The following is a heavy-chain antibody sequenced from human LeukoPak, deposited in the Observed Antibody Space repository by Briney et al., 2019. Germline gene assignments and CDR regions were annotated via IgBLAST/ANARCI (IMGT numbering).Heavy chain of an antibody. V-gene: IGHV1-18*01. J-gene: IGHJ3*02. CDR1: GYTFTSYG. CDR3: ARDSAAGEWELRAFDI. D-gene: IGHD1-26*01. Sequence: ASVKVSCKASGYTFTSYGISWVRQAPGQGLEWMGWISAYNGNTNYAQKLQGRVTMTTDTSTSTAYMELRSLRSDDTAVYYCARDSAAGEWELRAFDIWGQGTMVTVSS. CDR2: ISAYNGNT.